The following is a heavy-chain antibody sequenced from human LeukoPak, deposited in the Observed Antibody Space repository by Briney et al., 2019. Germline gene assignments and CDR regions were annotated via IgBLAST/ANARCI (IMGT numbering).Heavy chain of an antibody. CDR2: INSNSGGT. J-gene: IGHJ5*02. Sequence: ASVNVSCKASVDTFTGYYMHWVRQAPGQRLEWMVWINSNSGGTNYAQKLQWRVTMTRDTSISTAYMELSRLRSDDTAVYYCARKGRSGFWFDPWGQGTRVTVSS. CDR3: ARKGRSGFWFDP. V-gene: IGHV1-2*02. CDR1: VDTFTGYY.